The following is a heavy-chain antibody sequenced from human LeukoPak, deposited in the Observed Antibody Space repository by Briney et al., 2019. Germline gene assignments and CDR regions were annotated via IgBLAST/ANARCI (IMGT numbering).Heavy chain of an antibody. CDR3: ARRPRGYGDYRRDAFDI. Sequence: SETLSLTCAVYGGSFSDYYWSWIRQPPGKGLEWVGEINHSGSTNYNPSLKSRVTISVDTSKNQFSLKLSSVTAADTAVYYCARRPRGYGDYRRDAFDIWGQGTMVTVSS. CDR1: GGSFSDYY. J-gene: IGHJ3*02. V-gene: IGHV4-34*01. CDR2: INHSGST. D-gene: IGHD4-17*01.